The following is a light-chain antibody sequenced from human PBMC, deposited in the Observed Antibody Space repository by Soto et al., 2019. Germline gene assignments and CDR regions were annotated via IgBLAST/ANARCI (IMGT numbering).Light chain of an antibody. CDR1: QSVSSN. J-gene: IGKJ4*01. V-gene: IGKV3-15*01. CDR2: GAS. Sequence: EIVMTQSPATLSVSPGERATLSCRASQSVSSNIAWYQQKPGQAPRLLIYGASTRATGIPARFSGSGSGTEFTLTISSLQSEAFAVYYCQQYNNWPPLPFGGGTKVVIK. CDR3: QQYNNWPPLP.